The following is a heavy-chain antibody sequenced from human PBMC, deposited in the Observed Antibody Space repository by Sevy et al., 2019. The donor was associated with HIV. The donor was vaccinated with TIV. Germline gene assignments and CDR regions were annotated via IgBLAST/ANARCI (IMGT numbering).Heavy chain of an antibody. CDR2: IYSDGST. CDR3: ARGLLYPDALDI. D-gene: IGHD2-2*01. V-gene: IGHV3-53*01. Sequence: GGSLRLSCAASGFTVSSNYMSWVHQAPGKGLEWVSVIYSDGSTYYADTVKGRFTISRDNSKNTLYFEMNSLRGEDTAMYYCARGLLYPDALDIWGQGTMVTVSS. J-gene: IGHJ3*02. CDR1: GFTVSSNY.